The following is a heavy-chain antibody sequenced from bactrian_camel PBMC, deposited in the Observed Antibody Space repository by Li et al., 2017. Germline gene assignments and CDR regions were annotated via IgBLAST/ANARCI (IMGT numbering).Heavy chain of an antibody. J-gene: IGHJ4*01. V-gene: IGHV3S1*01. CDR2: IYPINGRT. D-gene: IGHD3*01. CDR1: GGPKLTFC. Sequence: QLVESGGGSVQSGRSLILSCKVTGGPKLTFCMGWFRQAPAREPEGLAAIYPINGRTFYADSVKGRFTISRDNAKNMLYLQMNSLKPEDTAMYYCTKDRSYGTRNWVQSTRGQGTQVTVS. CDR3: TKDRSYGTRNWVQST.